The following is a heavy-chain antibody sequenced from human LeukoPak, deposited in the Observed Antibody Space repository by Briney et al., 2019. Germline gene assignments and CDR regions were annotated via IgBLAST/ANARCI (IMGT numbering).Heavy chain of an antibody. CDR2: ISFDGSNK. J-gene: IGHJ3*02. CDR3: AREVTIAATVPDAVDI. CDR1: GFTFSSYA. Sequence: GGSLRLSCAASGFTFSSYAMHWVRQAPGKGLEWVAVISFDGSNKYYADSVKGRFTISRDNSKNTLSLQMNSLRAEDTAVYYCAREVTIAATVPDAVDIWGQGTMVTVSS. V-gene: IGHV3-30-3*01. D-gene: IGHD2-15*01.